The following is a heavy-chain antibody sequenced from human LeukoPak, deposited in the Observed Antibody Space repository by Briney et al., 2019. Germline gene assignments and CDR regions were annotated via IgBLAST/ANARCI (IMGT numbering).Heavy chain of an antibody. Sequence: GRSLRLSCAASGFTFSSYAMHWVRQAPGKGLEWVAVISYDGSNKYYADSVKGRFTISRDNSKNTLYLQMNSLRAEDTAVYYCARWGVGAIGEYYFDYWGQGTMVTVSS. D-gene: IGHD1-26*01. J-gene: IGHJ4*03. V-gene: IGHV3-30*04. CDR1: GFTFSSYA. CDR2: ISYDGSNK. CDR3: ARWGVGAIGEYYFDY.